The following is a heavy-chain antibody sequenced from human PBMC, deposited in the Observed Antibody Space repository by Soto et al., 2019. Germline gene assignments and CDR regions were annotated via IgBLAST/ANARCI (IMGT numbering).Heavy chain of an antibody. V-gene: IGHV4-4*02. CDR3: ARQKTFDY. J-gene: IGHJ4*02. CDR1: GGSISSSNW. CDR2: SYNSRST. Sequence: QVQLQESGPGLVKPSGTLSLTCAVSGGSISSSNWWSWVRQPPGKGLEWIVESYNSRSTNYNPSLQIRVTVSVDKSKYQFSLKLSSVTAADTSVYYCARQKTFDYWGQGTLVTVSS.